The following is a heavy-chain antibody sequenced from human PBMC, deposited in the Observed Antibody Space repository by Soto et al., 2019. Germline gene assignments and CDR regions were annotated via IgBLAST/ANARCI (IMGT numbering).Heavy chain of an antibody. Sequence: SETLSLTCPVSGGSISSYYWSWIRQPPGKGLEWIGYIYYSGSTNYNPSLKSRVTVSVDTSKNQFSLKLSSVTAADTAVYYCARQVAVAGRRGNWFDPWGQGTQVTVSS. CDR2: IYYSGST. CDR1: GGSISSYY. CDR3: ARQVAVAGRRGNWFDP. J-gene: IGHJ5*02. D-gene: IGHD6-19*01. V-gene: IGHV4-59*08.